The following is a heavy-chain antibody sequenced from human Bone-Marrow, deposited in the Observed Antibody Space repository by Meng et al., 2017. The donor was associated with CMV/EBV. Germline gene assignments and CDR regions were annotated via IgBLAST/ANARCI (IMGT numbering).Heavy chain of an antibody. Sequence: LRLSCAASGFTFTTYGMHWVRQAPGNGLEWVAIIWYDGSNEYYADSVKGRFTTSRDNAKNTLYLQITSLRAEDTAVYYCAKDIQSGFFDYWGQGTLVTVSS. CDR1: GFTFTTYG. CDR2: IWYDGSNE. D-gene: IGHD6-25*01. V-gene: IGHV3-33*06. J-gene: IGHJ4*02. CDR3: AKDIQSGFFDY.